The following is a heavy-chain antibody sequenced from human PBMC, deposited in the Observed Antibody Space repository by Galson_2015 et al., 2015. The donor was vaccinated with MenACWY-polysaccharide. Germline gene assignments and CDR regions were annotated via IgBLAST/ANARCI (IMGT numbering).Heavy chain of an antibody. J-gene: IGHJ4*02. CDR3: AKDKGGGSYWGNTKIDY. Sequence: PLRLSCAASGFTFSSYAMNWVRQAPGKGLEWVSAISNSGGSTYYADSVKGRFTISRDNSKNTLFLQMNSLRAEDTAVYYCAKDKGGGSYWGNTKIDYWGQGTLVTVSS. CDR2: ISNSGGST. D-gene: IGHD1-26*01. CDR1: GFTFSSYA. V-gene: IGHV3-23*01.